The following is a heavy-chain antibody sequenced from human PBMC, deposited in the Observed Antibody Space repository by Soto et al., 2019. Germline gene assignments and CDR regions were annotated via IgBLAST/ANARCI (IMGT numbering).Heavy chain of an antibody. CDR1: GFTFSSYE. CDR2: ISSSVSTI. D-gene: IGHD1-26*01. V-gene: IGHV3-48*03. Sequence: GGSLRLSCAASGFTFSSYEMNWVRQAPGKGLEWGSYISSSVSTIYYADSVKGRFTISRDNAKNSLYLQMNSLRAQDTAGDYRARGGSYYYALEDVFDFGGQGSMVTVSS. J-gene: IGHJ3*01. CDR3: ARGGSYYYALEDVFDF.